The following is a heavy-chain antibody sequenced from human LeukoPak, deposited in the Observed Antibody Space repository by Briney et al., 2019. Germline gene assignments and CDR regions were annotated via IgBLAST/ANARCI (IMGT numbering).Heavy chain of an antibody. V-gene: IGHV3-30-3*01. CDR3: TRRGWNSMDV. Sequence: GRSLRLSCAASGFTFSSYAMHWVRQAPGKGLEWVAVISYDGSNKYYADSVKGRFTISRDNSKNTLYLQMNSLRAEDTAVYYCTRRGWNSMDVWGQGTTVTVSS. CDR2: ISYDGSNK. CDR1: GFTFSSYA. D-gene: IGHD1-1*01. J-gene: IGHJ6*02.